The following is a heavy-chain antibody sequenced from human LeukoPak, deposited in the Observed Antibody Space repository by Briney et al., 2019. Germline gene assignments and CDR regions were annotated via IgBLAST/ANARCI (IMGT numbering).Heavy chain of an antibody. V-gene: IGHV3-53*01. CDR3: AKDRAALYDSSGFFDY. Sequence: GGSLRLSCAASGFTVSSNYMSWVRQAPGKGLEWVSVIYSGGSTYYADSVKGRFTISRDNSKNTLYLQMNSLRAEDTAVYYCAKDRAALYDSSGFFDYWGQGTLVTVSS. CDR1: GFTVSSNY. D-gene: IGHD3-22*01. CDR2: IYSGGST. J-gene: IGHJ4*02.